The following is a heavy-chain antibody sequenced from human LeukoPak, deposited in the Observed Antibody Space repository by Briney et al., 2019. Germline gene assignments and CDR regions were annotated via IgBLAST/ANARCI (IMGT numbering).Heavy chain of an antibody. D-gene: IGHD3-10*01. V-gene: IGHV4-61*02. J-gene: IGHJ4*02. Sequence: GSTNYNPSLKSRVTTSVDTSKKQFSLKLSSVTAADTAVYYCARADYGSSPDYWGQGTLVTVSS. CDR2: GST. CDR3: ARADYGSSPDY.